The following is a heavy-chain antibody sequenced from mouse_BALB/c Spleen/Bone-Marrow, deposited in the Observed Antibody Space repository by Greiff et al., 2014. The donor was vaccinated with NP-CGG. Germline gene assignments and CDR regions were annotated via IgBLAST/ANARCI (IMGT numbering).Heavy chain of an antibody. J-gene: IGHJ1*01. V-gene: IGHV7-3*02. CDR3: ARDENVGIYWYFDV. CDR2: IRNKANGYTT. Sequence: DVKLQESGGGSVQPGGSLRLSCATSGFAFTDYYMSWVRQPPGKALEWLGFIRNKANGYTTEYSASVKGPFTISRDNSQRILYLQMNTLRAEDSATYYCARDENVGIYWYFDVWGAGTTVIVSS. CDR1: GFAFTDYY.